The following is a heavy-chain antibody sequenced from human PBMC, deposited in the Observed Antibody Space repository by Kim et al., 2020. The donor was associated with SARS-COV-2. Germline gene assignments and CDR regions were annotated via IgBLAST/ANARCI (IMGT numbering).Heavy chain of an antibody. CDR2: LGTGGVT. V-gene: IGHV3-23*01. CDR1: GFAPTNFA. J-gene: IGHJ6*02. CDR3: AKSRIMDV. Sequence: GGSLRLSCAASGFAPTNFAMNWVRQAPGRGLEWVSTLGTGGVTYYADSVKGRFTISRDNSKNTLYLQMNSLRADDTAVYYCAKSRIMDVWGLGTTVTVSS.